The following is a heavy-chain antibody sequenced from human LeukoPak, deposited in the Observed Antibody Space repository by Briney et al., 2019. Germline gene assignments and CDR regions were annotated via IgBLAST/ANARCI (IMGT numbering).Heavy chain of an antibody. CDR2: TYYRPKWYN. D-gene: IGHD5-12*01. V-gene: IGHV6-1*01. CDR1: GDSVSSNSVT. CDR3: AREYSGYDLENWFDP. Sequence: SQTLSLTCAISGDSVSSNSVTWNWIRQSPSRGLEWLGRTYYRPKWYNDYAVSVKSRITINPDTSKNQFSLQLNSVTPEDTAVYYCAREYSGYDLENWFDPWGQGTLVTVSS. J-gene: IGHJ5*02.